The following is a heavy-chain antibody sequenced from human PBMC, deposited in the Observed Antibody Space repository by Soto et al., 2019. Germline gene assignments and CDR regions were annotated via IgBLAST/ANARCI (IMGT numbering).Heavy chain of an antibody. D-gene: IGHD1-1*01. Sequence: QVQLVQSGAEVKKPGSSVKVSCKASGGAFSSYVISWVRQAPGQGLECMGGIIPNLGKANYAQKFQGRVTITADESTSTAYMELRSLRSDDTAVYYCARGWNDFPHRGQGTLVTVSS. CDR3: ARGWNDFPH. V-gene: IGHV1-69*01. CDR1: GGAFSSYV. J-gene: IGHJ1*01. CDR2: IIPNLGKA.